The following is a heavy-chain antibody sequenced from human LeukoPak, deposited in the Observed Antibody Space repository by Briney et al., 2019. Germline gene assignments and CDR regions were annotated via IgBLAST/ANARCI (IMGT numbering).Heavy chain of an antibody. J-gene: IGHJ4*02. Sequence: GASVTVSFTCSVYTFTIYGISWVRQPPRQGQARMGWISAYNGNTNYAQKHQRRVTMTTDTSTSTAYMELRSRRSDDTAVYYCARVAPRPMVQGVIVYWGQGTLVTVSS. CDR1: VYTFTIYG. D-gene: IGHD3-10*01. V-gene: IGHV1-18*01. CDR2: ISAYNGNT. CDR3: ARVAPRPMVQGVIVY.